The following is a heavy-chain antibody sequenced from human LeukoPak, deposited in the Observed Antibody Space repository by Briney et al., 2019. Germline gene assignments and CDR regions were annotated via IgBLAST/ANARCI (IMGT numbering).Heavy chain of an antibody. CDR3: AKGGDFYSTSWYQG. Sequence: PGGSLRLSCAASGFTFSSYNMNWVRQAPGKGLEWVSYISSSSGAIYYADSVRGRFTISRDNSKNTLYLQMYSLRAEDTAVYYCAKGGDFYSTSWYQGWGQGILVTVSS. J-gene: IGHJ4*02. CDR2: ISSSSGAI. V-gene: IGHV3-48*01. CDR1: GFTFSSYN. D-gene: IGHD6-13*01.